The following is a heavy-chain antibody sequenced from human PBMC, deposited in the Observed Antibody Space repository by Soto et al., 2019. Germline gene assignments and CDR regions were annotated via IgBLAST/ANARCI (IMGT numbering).Heavy chain of an antibody. V-gene: IGHV4-31*03. Sequence: TLSLTCTVSGGSISSGGYYWSWIRQHPGKGLEWIGYIYYSGSTYYNPSLKSRVTISVDTSKNQFSLKLSSVTAADTAVYYCARGSKYYYDLNWFDPWGQGTLVTVSS. CDR1: GGSISSGGYY. J-gene: IGHJ5*02. CDR2: IYYSGST. D-gene: IGHD3-22*01. CDR3: ARGSKYYYDLNWFDP.